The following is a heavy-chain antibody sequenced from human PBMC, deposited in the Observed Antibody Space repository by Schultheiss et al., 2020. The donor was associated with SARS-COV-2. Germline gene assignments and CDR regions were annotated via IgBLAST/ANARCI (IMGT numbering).Heavy chain of an antibody. Sequence: GESLKISCAASGFTFSSYSMHWVRQAPGKGLEWVSAISGSGGSTYYADSVKGRFTISRDNAKNSLYLQMNSLRAEDTAVYYCARDYYYYGMDVWGQGTTVTVSS. J-gene: IGHJ6*02. CDR2: ISGSGGST. CDR1: GFTFSSYS. CDR3: ARDYYYYGMDV. V-gene: IGHV3-21*01.